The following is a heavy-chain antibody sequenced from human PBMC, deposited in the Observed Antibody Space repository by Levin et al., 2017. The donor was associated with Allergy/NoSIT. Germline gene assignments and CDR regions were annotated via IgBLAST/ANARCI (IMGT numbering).Heavy chain of an antibody. CDR2: ISAYNGNT. V-gene: IGHV1-18*01. D-gene: IGHD6-19*01. J-gene: IGHJ4*02. CDR1: GYTFTSYG. Sequence: AASVKVSCKASGYTFTSYGISWVRQAPGQGLEWMGWISAYNGNTNYAQKLQGRVTMTTDTSTSTAYMELRSLRSDDTAVYYCARSGLYIAVAGDVDYWGQGTLVTVSS. CDR3: ARSGLYIAVAGDVDY.